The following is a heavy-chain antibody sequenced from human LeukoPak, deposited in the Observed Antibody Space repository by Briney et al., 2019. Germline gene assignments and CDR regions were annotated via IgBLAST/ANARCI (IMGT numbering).Heavy chain of an antibody. CDR3: ARDHTGYDRLDY. V-gene: IGHV4-30-4*01. D-gene: IGHD5-12*01. CDR2: IYNSGTT. Sequence: XXRQPPXXXXXGIGYIYNSGTTYYNPSLKSRVTISGDTSKNQFFLRLSSVTAADTAVYYCARDHTGYDRLDYWGQGTLVTVSS. J-gene: IGHJ4*02.